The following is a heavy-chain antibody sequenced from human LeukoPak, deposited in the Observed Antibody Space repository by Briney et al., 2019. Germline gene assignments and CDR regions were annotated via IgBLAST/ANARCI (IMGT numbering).Heavy chain of an antibody. CDR1: EYSFTSYW. CDR3: ARHGSYYGSGSYSSFDY. Sequence: GESLKISCKGSEYSFTSYWIGWVRQMPGKGLEWMGIIYPGDSDTRYSPSFQGQVTISADKSISTAYLQWSSLKASDTAMYYCARHGSYYGSGSYSSFDYWGQGTLVTVSS. V-gene: IGHV5-51*01. D-gene: IGHD3-10*01. CDR2: IYPGDSDT. J-gene: IGHJ4*02.